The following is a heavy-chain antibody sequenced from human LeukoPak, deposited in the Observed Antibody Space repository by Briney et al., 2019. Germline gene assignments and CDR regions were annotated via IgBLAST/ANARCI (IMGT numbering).Heavy chain of an antibody. CDR3: ARLGPAAMLEYFDY. D-gene: IGHD2-2*01. Sequence: GGSLRLSCAASGFTFDDYGMSWVRQAPGKGLEWVSGINWNGGSTGYADSVKGRFTISRDNAKNSLYLQMNSLRAEDTALYYCARLGPAAMLEYFDYWGQGTLVTVSS. CDR2: INWNGGST. V-gene: IGHV3-20*04. J-gene: IGHJ4*02. CDR1: GFTFDDYG.